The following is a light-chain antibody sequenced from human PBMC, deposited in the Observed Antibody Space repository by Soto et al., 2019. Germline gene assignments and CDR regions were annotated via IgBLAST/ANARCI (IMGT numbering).Light chain of an antibody. J-gene: IGKJ5*01. Sequence: DIQMTQSPSSLSASVGDRVTITCRASQNIINYLNWYQQKPGKAPQLLIYVASRLESGVPSRFSGSGSGTDFTLTISSRQPEDFATYYCQQSYNAPITFGQGTRL. CDR2: VAS. CDR1: QNIINY. V-gene: IGKV1-39*01. CDR3: QQSYNAPIT.